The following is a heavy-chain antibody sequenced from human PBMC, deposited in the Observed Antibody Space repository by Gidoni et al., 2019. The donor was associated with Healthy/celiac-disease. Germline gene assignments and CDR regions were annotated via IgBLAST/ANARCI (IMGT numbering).Heavy chain of an antibody. CDR3: ARDEAYYDSSGYYEGYAFDI. CDR1: VYTFTSYA. V-gene: IGHV1-3*01. Sequence: QVQLVQSGAEVKKPGASVQVSCKASVYTFTSYAMPWVRQAPGQRLEWLGWINAGNGNTKYSQKFQGRVTITRDTSASTAYMELSRLRSEDTAVYDCARDEAYYDSSGYYEGYAFDIWGQGTMVTVSS. J-gene: IGHJ3*02. CDR2: INAGNGNT. D-gene: IGHD3-22*01.